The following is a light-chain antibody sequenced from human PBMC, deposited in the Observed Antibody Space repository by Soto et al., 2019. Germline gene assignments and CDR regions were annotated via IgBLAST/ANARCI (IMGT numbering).Light chain of an antibody. CDR1: RSLLSSNGYNY. V-gene: IGKV2-28*01. Sequence: SPLSLPVTPGEPASISCRSSRSLLSSNGYNYLNWYLQKPGQSPQLLIYLGSNRASGVPDRFSGSGSGTDFTLKISRVEAEDVGVYYCAQGLQTPLTFGGGTKVDIK. CDR2: LGS. CDR3: AQGLQTPLT. J-gene: IGKJ4*01.